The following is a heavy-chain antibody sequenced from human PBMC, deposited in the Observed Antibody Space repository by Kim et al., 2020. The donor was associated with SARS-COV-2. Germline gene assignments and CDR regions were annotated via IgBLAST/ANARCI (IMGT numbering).Heavy chain of an antibody. J-gene: IGHJ5*02. CDR3: ARSDYYYDSSGYVSS. D-gene: IGHD3-22*01. Sequence: SLKSRVTISVDTSKNQFSLKLSFVTAADTAVYYCARSDYYYDSSGYVSSWGQGTLVTVSS. V-gene: IGHV4-31*02.